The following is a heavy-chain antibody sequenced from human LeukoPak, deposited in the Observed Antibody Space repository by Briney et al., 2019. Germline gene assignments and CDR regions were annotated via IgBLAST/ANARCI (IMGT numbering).Heavy chain of an antibody. CDR3: ARDIETGAYCSGGSCYSPFDY. J-gene: IGHJ4*02. D-gene: IGHD2-15*01. V-gene: IGHV3-20*04. CDR1: GFTFDDHG. Sequence: PGGSLRLSCAASGFTFDDHGMSWVRQAPGKGLEWVSGINWNGGSTGYADSVKGRFTISRDNAKNSLYLQMNSLRAEDTALYYCARDIETGAYCSGGSCYSPFDYWGQGTLVTVSS. CDR2: INWNGGST.